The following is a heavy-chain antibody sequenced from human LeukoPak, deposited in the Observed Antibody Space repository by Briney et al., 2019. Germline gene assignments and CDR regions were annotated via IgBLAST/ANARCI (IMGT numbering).Heavy chain of an antibody. Sequence: ASVKVSCKASGYTFTSYGISWVRQAPGQGLEWMGWISAYNGNTNYAQKLQGRVTMTTDTSTSTAYMELRSLRSDDTAVYYCARDPDDSSGYWLYYYYYGTDVWGQGTTVTVSS. CDR2: ISAYNGNT. CDR3: ARDPDDSSGYWLYYYYYGTDV. J-gene: IGHJ6*02. D-gene: IGHD3-22*01. CDR1: GYTFTSYG. V-gene: IGHV1-18*01.